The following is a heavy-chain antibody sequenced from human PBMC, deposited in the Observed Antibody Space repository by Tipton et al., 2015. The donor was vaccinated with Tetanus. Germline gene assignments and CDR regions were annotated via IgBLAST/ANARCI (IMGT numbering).Heavy chain of an antibody. CDR1: GGSFSGYY. CDR2: INHSGST. D-gene: IGHD6-19*01. CDR3: ARVGPGRSSTSQWLVRDY. J-gene: IGHJ4*02. Sequence: TLSLTCAVYGGSFSGYYWSWIRQPPGKGLEWIGEINHSGSTNYNPSLKSRVTISVDTSKNQFSLKLSSVTAADTAVYYRARVGPGRSSTSQWLVRDYWGQGTLVTVSS. V-gene: IGHV4-34*01.